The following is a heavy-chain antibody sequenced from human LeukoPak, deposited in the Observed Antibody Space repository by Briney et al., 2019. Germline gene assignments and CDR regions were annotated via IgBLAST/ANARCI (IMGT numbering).Heavy chain of an antibody. CDR1: GYTFTSYG. V-gene: IGHV1-2*06. Sequence: ASVKVSCKASGYTFTSYGISWVRQAPGQGLEWMGRINPNSGGTNYAQNFQGRVTMTRDTSISTAYMELSRLRSDDTAVYYCARESSSSPSGYFDYWGQGTLVTVSS. CDR3: ARESSSSPSGYFDY. D-gene: IGHD6-6*01. CDR2: INPNSGGT. J-gene: IGHJ4*02.